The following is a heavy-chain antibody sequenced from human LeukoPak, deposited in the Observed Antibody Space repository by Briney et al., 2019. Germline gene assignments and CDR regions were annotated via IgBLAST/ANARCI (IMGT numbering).Heavy chain of an antibody. CDR1: GYDFTAHF. V-gene: IGHV1-2*06. CDR2: VNPHDGGT. J-gene: IGHJ4*02. CDR3: AREGLVSGFTFGQPFDY. D-gene: IGHD3-16*01. Sequence: ASVKVSCKTSGYDFTAHFLHWVRQAPGHGLEWMGRVNPHDGGTKYALSFQGRVTMTRDASTRTVYMELSSLRSDDTAIIYWAREGLVSGFTFGQPFDYWGQGTLVTVSS.